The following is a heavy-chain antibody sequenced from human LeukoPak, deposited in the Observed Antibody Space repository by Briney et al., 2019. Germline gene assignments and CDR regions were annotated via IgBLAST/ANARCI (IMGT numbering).Heavy chain of an antibody. D-gene: IGHD3-22*01. CDR3: ARGRYDSSGYYSIFDC. CDR1: GFTFSSYS. CDR2: ISRSSIYL. Sequence: GGSLRLACAAYGFTFSSYSMDWVRQAPGKGLEWVPSISRSSIYLYYADSMKGRFTISRDNAKISLYLQMNRLRAEDTAVYYCARGRYDSSGYYSIFDCWGQGTLVTVSS. J-gene: IGHJ4*02. V-gene: IGHV3-21*01.